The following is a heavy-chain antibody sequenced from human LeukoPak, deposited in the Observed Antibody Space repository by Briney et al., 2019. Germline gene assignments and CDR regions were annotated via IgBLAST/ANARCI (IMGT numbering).Heavy chain of an antibody. Sequence: GGSLRLACAASGFTFRSYNMNWVRQAPGKGLEWVSYISSSGSTIYYADSVKGRFTISRDNAKNSLYLQMNSLRAEDTAVYYCAELGITMIGGVWGKGTTVTISS. V-gene: IGHV3-48*03. CDR3: AELGITMIGGV. D-gene: IGHD3-10*02. CDR2: ISSSGSTI. J-gene: IGHJ6*04. CDR1: GFTFRSYN.